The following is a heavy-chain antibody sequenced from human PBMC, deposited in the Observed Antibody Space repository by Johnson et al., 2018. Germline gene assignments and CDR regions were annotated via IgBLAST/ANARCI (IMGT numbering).Heavy chain of an antibody. J-gene: IGHJ3*02. CDR2: ISWTAGRA. CDR1: GITIGRHA. CDR3: AKTTSTWYVGDAFDI. D-gene: IGHD6-13*01. V-gene: IGHV3-20*04. Sequence: VQLVESGGGVVRPGGSLRLSCVASGITIGRHAMSWIRKPPGKGLEWVSGISWTAGRAGYAGSGWGRFTISGDNGKDSLYLPMNSLRAEDTALYYCAKTTSTWYVGDAFDIWGQGTMVTVSS.